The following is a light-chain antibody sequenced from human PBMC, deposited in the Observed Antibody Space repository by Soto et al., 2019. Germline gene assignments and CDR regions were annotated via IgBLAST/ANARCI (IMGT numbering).Light chain of an antibody. V-gene: IGLV2-23*02. CDR1: SSNVGSYNF. CDR2: EVS. J-gene: IGLJ3*02. Sequence: QSALTQPASVSGSRGQSITISCTGTSSNVGSYNFVSWYRQYPGKAPELIIYEVSQRPSTFFNRFSGSKSGNTASLTISGLQSDEEADYYCCSYAGNNALVFGGGTKLTVL. CDR3: CSYAGNNALV.